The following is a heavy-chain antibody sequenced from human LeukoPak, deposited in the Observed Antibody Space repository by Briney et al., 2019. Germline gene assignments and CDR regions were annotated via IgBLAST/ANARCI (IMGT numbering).Heavy chain of an antibody. CDR3: AREAANMVRGVMGK. V-gene: IGHV1-2*02. CDR2: INPNSGGI. CDR1: GYTFTAYY. D-gene: IGHD3-10*01. J-gene: IGHJ4*02. Sequence: VASVKVSCEASGYTFTAYYMHWVRQAPGQGLEWMGWINPNSGGINYEQKFQGRVTMTRDTSISTAYMELSRLTSDDTAVYYCAREAANMVRGVMGKWGQGTLVTVSS.